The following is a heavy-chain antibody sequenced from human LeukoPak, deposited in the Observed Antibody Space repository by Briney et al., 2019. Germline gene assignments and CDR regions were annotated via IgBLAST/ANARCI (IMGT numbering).Heavy chain of an antibody. J-gene: IGHJ4*02. CDR3: AGEDNCDDYYFDD. D-gene: IGHD5-24*01. CDR1: GFTFNYYG. V-gene: IGHV3-48*03. Sequence: PGGSLRLSCASSGFTFNYYGFNWVRQAPGKGLEWVSHISSSGSTIFYADSVKGRFTISRDNAKNSVFLQMNSLRAEDTAIYYCAGEDNCDDYYFDDWGQGTLVTVSS. CDR2: ISSSGSTI.